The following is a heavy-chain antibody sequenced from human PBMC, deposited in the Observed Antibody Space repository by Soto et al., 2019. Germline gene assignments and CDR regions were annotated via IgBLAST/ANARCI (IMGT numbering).Heavy chain of an antibody. CDR1: GGTFSSYA. J-gene: IGHJ5*02. CDR3: ARANYDFWSGTQNNWFDP. V-gene: IGHV1-69*13. CDR2: IIPIFGTA. D-gene: IGHD3-3*01. Sequence: SVKVSCKASGGTFSSYAISWVRQAPGQGLEWMGGIIPIFGTANYAQKFQGRVTITADESTSTAYMELSSLRSEDTAVYYCARANYDFWSGTQNNWFDPWGQGTLVTVS.